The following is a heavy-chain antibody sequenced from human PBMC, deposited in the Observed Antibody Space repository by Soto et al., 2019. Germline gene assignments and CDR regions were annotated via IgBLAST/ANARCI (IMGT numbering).Heavy chain of an antibody. V-gene: IGHV4-30-4*08. J-gene: IGHJ5*02. CDR1: AVFATTGDYY. Sequence: SETLCLTCAVSAVFATTGDYYWCWMRQSPGKGLEWIGNIYYTETTIYNPSLNSRLNISIDTSRNQFSLQLTSVTAADSAIYYFVRQRRGGYWLHPSCQRPLGTLS. CDR2: IYYTETT. CDR3: VRQRRGGYWLHP.